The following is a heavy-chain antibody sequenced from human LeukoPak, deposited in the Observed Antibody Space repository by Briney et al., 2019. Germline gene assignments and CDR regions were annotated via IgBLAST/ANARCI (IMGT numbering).Heavy chain of an antibody. CDR2: INWNGGST. Sequence: GGSLRLSCAASGFTFDDYGMSWVRQAPGKGLELVSGINWNGGSTGYADSVKGRFTISRDNAKNSLYLQMNSLRAEDTALYYCARDLGPIYGGYSFDYWGQGTLVTVSS. V-gene: IGHV3-20*04. CDR3: ARDLGPIYGGYSFDY. J-gene: IGHJ4*02. CDR1: GFTFDDYG. D-gene: IGHD4-23*01.